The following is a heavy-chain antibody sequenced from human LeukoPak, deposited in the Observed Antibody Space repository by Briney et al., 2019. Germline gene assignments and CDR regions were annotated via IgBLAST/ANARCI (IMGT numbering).Heavy chain of an antibody. D-gene: IGHD5-24*01. J-gene: IGHJ4*02. CDR3: ARVVVGGGYRPIDY. V-gene: IGHV4-61*01. CDR2: IYYSGST. CDR1: GGSVSSGSYY. Sequence: SETLSLTCTVSGGSVSSGSYYWSWIRQPPGKGLEWIGYIYYSGSTNYNPSLKSRVTISVDTSKNQFSLKLSSVTAADTAVYYCARVVVGGGYRPIDYWGQGTLVTVSS.